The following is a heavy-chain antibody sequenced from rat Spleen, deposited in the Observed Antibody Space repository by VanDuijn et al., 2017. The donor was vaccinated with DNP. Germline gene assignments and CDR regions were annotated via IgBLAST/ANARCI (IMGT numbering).Heavy chain of an antibody. V-gene: IGHV5S10*01. CDR3: TRHDQLRGFAY. CDR2: IIYDGSRT. CDR1: KFTFSDYN. J-gene: IGHJ3*01. D-gene: IGHD1-10*01. Sequence: EVQLVESGGGLVQPGRSLKLSCAASKFTFSDYNMAWVRQAPKKGLEWVATIIYDGSRTYYRNSVKGRFTISRDNAKSTLYLQMDSLKSEDTATYYCTRHDQLRGFAYWGQGTLVTVSS.